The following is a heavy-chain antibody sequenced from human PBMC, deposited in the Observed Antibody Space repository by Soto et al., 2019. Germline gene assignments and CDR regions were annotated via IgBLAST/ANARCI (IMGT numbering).Heavy chain of an antibody. V-gene: IGHV3-74*03. CDR1: GFTFSSQW. Sequence: EVQLVASGGGLVQPGGSLRLSSAASGFTFSSQWMYWVRQTPGKGPVWVSYINSDGSRIAYADSVKRRFTISRDNAKNTLYLRMNSLRVEDTAVYYCARDIRWGRGTLVTVSS. CDR2: INSDGSRI. J-gene: IGHJ4*02. CDR3: ARDIR.